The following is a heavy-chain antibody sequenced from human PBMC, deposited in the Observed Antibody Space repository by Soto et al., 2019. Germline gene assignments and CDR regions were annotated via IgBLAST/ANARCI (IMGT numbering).Heavy chain of an antibody. CDR1: RYIFTAYF. V-gene: IGHV1-2*02. Sequence: QVQLVQSGAEVKKPGASVKVSCKAPRYIFTAYFMHWVRQAPGQGPEGMGWINPNNGAPHYGLSFQGRVTMTRDASISAAYVALSSLRSHDAAVYYCASPDPGVRFEPWGQGTLVIVS. D-gene: IGHD2-8*01. CDR2: INPNNGAP. J-gene: IGHJ5*02. CDR3: ASPDPGVRFEP.